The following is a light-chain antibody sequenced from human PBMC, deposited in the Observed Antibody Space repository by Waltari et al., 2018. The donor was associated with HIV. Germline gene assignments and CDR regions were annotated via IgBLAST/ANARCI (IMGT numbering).Light chain of an antibody. CDR1: QSISSN. Sequence: ELVMTQFPSLLSLSPRERANLYCRASQSISSNLAWYQQKPGQVPRLLIYGAPTRATGIPARFSGSGSGTEFTLTISSLQSEDFAVYYCQQYNAWPLFGQGTKLEIK. CDR2: GAP. CDR3: QQYNAWPL. J-gene: IGKJ2*01. V-gene: IGKV3-15*01.